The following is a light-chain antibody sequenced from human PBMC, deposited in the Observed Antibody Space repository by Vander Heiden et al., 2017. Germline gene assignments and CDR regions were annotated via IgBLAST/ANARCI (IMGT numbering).Light chain of an antibody. V-gene: IGKV1-39*01. CDR1: QTMSMF. J-gene: IGKJ1*01. Sequence: DIQMTQSPSSLSASVGDRVTITCRTSQTMSMFLNWYQHKPGKAPKLLIYGVSSLQSGVPSRFSGSASGTDFTLTISSLQPEDFATYYCQQSDSVPWTFGPGTKVEIK. CDR3: QQSDSVPWT. CDR2: GVS.